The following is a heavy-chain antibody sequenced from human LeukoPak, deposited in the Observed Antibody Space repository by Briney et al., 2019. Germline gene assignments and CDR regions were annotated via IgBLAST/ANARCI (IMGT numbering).Heavy chain of an antibody. D-gene: IGHD2-2*01. Sequence: SETLSLTCAVSGYSISSGYYWGWIRQPPGKGLEWIGSIYHSGSTYYNPSLKSRVTISVDTSKNQFSLKLSSVTAADTAVYYCARETRYCSSTSCDGYFQHWGQGTLVTVSS. CDR2: IYHSGST. V-gene: IGHV4-38-2*02. J-gene: IGHJ1*01. CDR3: ARETRYCSSTSCDGYFQH. CDR1: GYSISSGYY.